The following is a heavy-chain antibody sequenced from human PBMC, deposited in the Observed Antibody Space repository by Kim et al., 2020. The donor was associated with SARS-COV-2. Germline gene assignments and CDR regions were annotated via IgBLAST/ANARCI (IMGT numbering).Heavy chain of an antibody. CDR3: AKPLNYYYGSGSYYNRGYYYYGMDV. D-gene: IGHD3-10*01. J-gene: IGHJ6*02. CDR2: ISWNSGSI. CDR1: GFTFDDYA. Sequence: GGSLRLSCAASGFTFDDYAMHWVRQAPGKGLEWVSGISWNSGSIGYADSVKGRFTISRDNAKNSLYLQMNSLRAEDTALYYCAKPLNYYYGSGSYYNRGYYYYGMDVWGQGTTVTVSS. V-gene: IGHV3-9*01.